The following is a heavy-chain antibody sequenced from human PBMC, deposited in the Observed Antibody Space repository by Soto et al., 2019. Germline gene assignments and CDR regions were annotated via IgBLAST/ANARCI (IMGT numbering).Heavy chain of an antibody. J-gene: IGHJ2*01. D-gene: IGHD3-10*01. V-gene: IGHV3-23*01. CDR1: GFTFSSYA. Sequence: EVQLLESGGGLVQPGGSLRLSCAASGFTFSSYAMSWVRQAPGKGLEWVSAISGSGGSTYYADSVKGRFTIYRDNSKNTLYLRMDSLRAEDTAVYYCAKAGGFGGYWYFDLWGRGTLVTVSS. CDR2: ISGSGGST. CDR3: AKAGGFGGYWYFDL.